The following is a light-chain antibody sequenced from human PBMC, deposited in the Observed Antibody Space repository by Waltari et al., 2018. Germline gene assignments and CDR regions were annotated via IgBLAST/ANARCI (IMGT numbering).Light chain of an antibody. CDR2: GAS. V-gene: IGKV3-15*01. J-gene: IGKJ1*01. Sequence: EVVMTQSPATLSVSPGERAPLSCRASQGVLNNLAWYQQKPGQAPMLLSYGASTRATGIPARVSGSGSGTEFTITIRSLQSEDVAVYYCQQYKNWTRTFGQGTKVEIK. CDR3: QQYKNWTRT. CDR1: QGVLNN.